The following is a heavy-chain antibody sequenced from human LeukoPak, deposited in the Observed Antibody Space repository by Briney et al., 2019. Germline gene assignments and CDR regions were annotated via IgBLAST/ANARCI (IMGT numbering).Heavy chain of an antibody. Sequence: GGSLRLSGAASGFTFSSYSMNWVRQAPGKGLEWVSSISSSSSYIYYADSVKGRFTISRDNAKNSLYLQMNSLRAEDTAVYYAARAFADCYNSSPFDYWGQGTLVTVSS. J-gene: IGHJ4*02. D-gene: IGHD5-24*01. CDR2: ISSSSSYI. CDR1: GFTFSSYS. V-gene: IGHV3-21*01. CDR3: ARAFADCYNSSPFDY.